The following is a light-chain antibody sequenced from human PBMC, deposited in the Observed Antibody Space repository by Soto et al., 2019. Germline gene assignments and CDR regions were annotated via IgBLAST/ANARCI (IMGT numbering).Light chain of an antibody. J-gene: IGLJ1*01. CDR3: AAWDDSLNGG. V-gene: IGLV1-44*01. CDR2: SNN. Sequence: QSALTQPPSASGTPGQIFTISCSGSSSNIGSNTVNWYQQLPGTAPKLLIYSNNQRPSGVPDRFSGSKSGTSASLAISGLQFEDEADYYCAAWDDSLNGGFGTGTKVTVL. CDR1: SSNIGSNT.